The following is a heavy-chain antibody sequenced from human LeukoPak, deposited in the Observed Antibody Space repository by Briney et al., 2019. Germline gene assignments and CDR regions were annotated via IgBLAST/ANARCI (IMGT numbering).Heavy chain of an antibody. CDR2: ISAYNGDT. Sequence: ASVKVSCKASGYTFTSYDINWVRQATGQGLEWMGWISAYNGDTNYAQKFQGRVTMTTDTSTSTAYMELRSLRSDDTAVYYCARDPSNTSGWKTWFDPWGQGTLVTVSS. V-gene: IGHV1-18*01. CDR1: GYTFTSYD. J-gene: IGHJ5*02. CDR3: ARDPSNTSGWKTWFDP. D-gene: IGHD2-2*01.